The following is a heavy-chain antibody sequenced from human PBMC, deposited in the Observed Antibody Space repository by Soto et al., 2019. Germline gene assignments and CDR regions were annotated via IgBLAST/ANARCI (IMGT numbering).Heavy chain of an antibody. CDR2: IYTSGTT. CDR3: ATATVPWAFDI. V-gene: IGHV4-4*07. D-gene: IGHD1-26*01. CDR1: GGPMSGYF. Sequence: SETLSLTCNVSGGPMSGYFWSWFRLSAGKGLEWIGRIYTSGTTNCNPSFKSRVTMSVDTSWTHFSLRLTSVTAADSALYYCATATVPWAFDIWGPGTMVTVSS. J-gene: IGHJ3*02.